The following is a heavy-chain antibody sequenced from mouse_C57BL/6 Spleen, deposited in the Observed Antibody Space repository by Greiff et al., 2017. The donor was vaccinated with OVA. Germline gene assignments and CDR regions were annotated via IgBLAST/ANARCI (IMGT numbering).Heavy chain of an antibody. Sequence: QVQLQQPGAELVRPGSSVKLSCKASGYTFTSYWMHWVKQRPIQGLEWIGNIDPSDSETHSNQKFKDKATLTVDKSSSTAYMQLSSLTSEDSAVYYCARGNWAWFAYWGQGTLVTVSA. CDR2: IDPSDSET. D-gene: IGHD4-1*01. V-gene: IGHV1-52*01. CDR1: GYTFTSYW. CDR3: ARGNWAWFAY. J-gene: IGHJ3*01.